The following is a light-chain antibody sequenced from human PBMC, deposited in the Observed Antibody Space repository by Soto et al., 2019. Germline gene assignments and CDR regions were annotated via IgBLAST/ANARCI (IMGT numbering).Light chain of an antibody. CDR3: QQYGSSSWP. Sequence: EIVLTQSPGTLSLSPGKRATLSCRASQSISSSYLAWYQQRPGQAPRLLIYGASSRATGIPDRFSGSGSGTEFTLTISRLEPEDFAVYSCQQYGSSSWPLGQGTKVDIK. CDR2: GAS. CDR1: QSISSSY. J-gene: IGKJ1*01. V-gene: IGKV3-20*01.